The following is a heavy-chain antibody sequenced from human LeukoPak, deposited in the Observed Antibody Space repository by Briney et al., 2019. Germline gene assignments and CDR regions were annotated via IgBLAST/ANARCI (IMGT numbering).Heavy chain of an antibody. CDR2: IYYSGST. CDR3: ARGGYSSGWYVFDY. V-gene: IGHV4-59*01. D-gene: IGHD6-19*01. CDR1: GGSISSSY. Sequence: PSETLSLTCTVSGGSISSSYWSWIRQPPGKGLEWIGYIYYSGSTNYNPSLKSRVAISVDTSKNQFSLKLTSVTAADTAVNYCARGGYSSGWYVFDYWGQGTLVTVSS. J-gene: IGHJ4*02.